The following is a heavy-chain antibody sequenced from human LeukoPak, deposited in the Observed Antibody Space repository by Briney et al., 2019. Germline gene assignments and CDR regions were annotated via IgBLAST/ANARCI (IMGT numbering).Heavy chain of an antibody. J-gene: IGHJ6*03. D-gene: IGHD4-23*01. CDR1: GYTFTGYY. CDR2: INPNSGGT. Sequence: ASVKVSCKASGYTFTGYYMHWVRQAPGQGLEWVGWINPNSGGTNYAQKFQGRVTMTRDTSISTAYMELSRLRSDDTAVYYCARDSPFDYGGSQDYYYYMDVWGKGTTVTVSS. V-gene: IGHV1-2*02. CDR3: ARDSPFDYGGSQDYYYYMDV.